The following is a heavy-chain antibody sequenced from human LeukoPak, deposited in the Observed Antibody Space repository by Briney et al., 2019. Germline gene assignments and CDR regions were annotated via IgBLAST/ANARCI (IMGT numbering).Heavy chain of an antibody. CDR1: GGSISSYY. D-gene: IGHD1-26*01. CDR2: IYNSGNT. J-gene: IGHJ5*02. V-gene: IGHV4-59*08. Sequence: SETLSLTCTVSGGSISSYYWTWIRQPPGKGLEWIGYIYNSGNTNYNPSFESRVTISVDTSKNQFSLKLSSVTAADTAVYYCANFQTVGVKSFEHWGQGTLVTVSS. CDR3: ANFQTVGVKSFEH.